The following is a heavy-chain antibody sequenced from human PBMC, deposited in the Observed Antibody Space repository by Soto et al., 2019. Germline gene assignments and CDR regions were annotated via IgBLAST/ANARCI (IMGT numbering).Heavy chain of an antibody. V-gene: IGHV2-5*02. CDR1: GFSLSTSGVG. CDR2: IYRDDDK. D-gene: IGHD5-12*01. Sequence: QITLKESGPTLVKPTQTLTLTCTFSGFSLSTSGVGVGWIRQPPGKALEWLALIYRDDDKRYSPSLKSRLTITKDTSKNQVVLTMTNMDPVDTATYYCAHEMATTEGFDYWGQGTLVTVSS. CDR3: AHEMATTEGFDY. J-gene: IGHJ4*02.